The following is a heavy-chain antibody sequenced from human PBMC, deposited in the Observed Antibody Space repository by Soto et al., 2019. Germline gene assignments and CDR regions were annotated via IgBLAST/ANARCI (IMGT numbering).Heavy chain of an antibody. Sequence: SETLSLTCAVSGGSFTSSNWWTWVRQPPGQGLEWIGEIYRTGSTNYNPSLKSRVTISLDKSENQFSLKVTSLTAADTAVYYCASRDPGTSVDYWGQGTLVTVSS. CDR3: ASRDPGTSVDY. CDR2: IYRTGST. CDR1: GGSFTSSNW. D-gene: IGHD1-7*01. V-gene: IGHV4-4*02. J-gene: IGHJ4*02.